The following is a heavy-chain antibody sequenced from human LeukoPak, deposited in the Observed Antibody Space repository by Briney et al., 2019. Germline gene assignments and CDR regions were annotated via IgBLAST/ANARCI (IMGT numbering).Heavy chain of an antibody. D-gene: IGHD3-10*01. V-gene: IGHV4-39*07. Sequence: SETLSLTCTVSGGSIGSSTYYWGWIRQPPGQGLEWIGSIYYSGSTYYNPSLKSRVTISVDTSKNQFSLKLSSVTAADTAVYYCARRRVRGVMTYIWFDPWGQGTLVTVSS. CDR3: ARRRVRGVMTYIWFDP. CDR2: IYYSGST. CDR1: GGSIGSSTYY. J-gene: IGHJ5*02.